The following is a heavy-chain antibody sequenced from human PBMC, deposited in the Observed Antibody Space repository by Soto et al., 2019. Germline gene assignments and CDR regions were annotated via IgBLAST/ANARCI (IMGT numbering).Heavy chain of an antibody. Sequence: SVKASCKASGGTFSSYAISWVRQAPGQGLEWMGGIIPIFGTADYAQRFQGRVTITADESTSTAYMELSSLRSEDTAVYYCARVPVRDSSGIDYWGQGTLVTVS. CDR2: IIPIFGTA. J-gene: IGHJ4*02. V-gene: IGHV1-69*13. CDR3: ARVPVRDSSGIDY. CDR1: GGTFSSYA. D-gene: IGHD3-22*01.